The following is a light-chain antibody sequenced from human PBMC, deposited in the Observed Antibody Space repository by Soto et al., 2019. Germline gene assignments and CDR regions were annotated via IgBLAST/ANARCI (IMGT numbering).Light chain of an antibody. J-gene: IGKJ1*01. CDR1: QGISSY. V-gene: IGKV1-8*01. Sequence: AIRMTKSPSSFSASPADRVTITCRASQGISSYLAWYQQKPGKAPKLLIYAASTLQSGVPSRFSGSGSGTDFTLTISSLQPEDFATYYCQQSYSTTWTFGQGTKVDIK. CDR3: QQSYSTTWT. CDR2: AAS.